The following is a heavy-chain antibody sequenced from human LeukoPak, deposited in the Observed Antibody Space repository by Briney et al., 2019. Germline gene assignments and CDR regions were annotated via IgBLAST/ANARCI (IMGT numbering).Heavy chain of an antibody. CDR2: IYYSGST. D-gene: IGHD1-26*01. V-gene: IGHV4-39*01. J-gene: IGHJ4*02. Sequence: SETLSLTCTVSGGSISSSSYYWGWIRQPPGKGLEWIGSIYYSGSTYYNPSLKSRVTISVDTSKNQFSLKLSSVTAADTAVYYCASLGIVGATTEYWGQGTLVTVSS. CDR3: ASLGIVGATTEY. CDR1: GGSISSSSYY.